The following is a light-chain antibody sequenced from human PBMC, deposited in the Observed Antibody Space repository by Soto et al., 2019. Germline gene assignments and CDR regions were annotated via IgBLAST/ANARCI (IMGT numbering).Light chain of an antibody. CDR1: SSNFGAGYE. J-gene: IGLJ1*01. CDR3: QSFDSSLRVYV. Sequence: QSVLTQPPSVSGAPGQRVTSSCTGSSSNFGAGYEVHWYKQVPGAAPTLVIFNNLNRPSGVPERFSGSKSGTSASLVISGLQAEDEADYYCQSFDSSLRVYVFGSGTKV. V-gene: IGLV1-40*01. CDR2: NNL.